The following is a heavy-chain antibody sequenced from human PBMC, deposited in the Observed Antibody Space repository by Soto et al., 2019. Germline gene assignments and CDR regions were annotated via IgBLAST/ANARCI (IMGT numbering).Heavy chain of an antibody. J-gene: IGHJ4*02. CDR3: ATNIVVVPAATDY. CDR2: ISSSSSTI. V-gene: IGHV3-48*01. Sequence: GGSLRLSCAASGFTFSSYSMNWVRQAPGKGLEWVSYISSSSSTIYYADSVKGRFTISRDNAKNSLYLQMNSLRAEDTAVYYCATNIVVVPAATDYWGQGTLVTVSS. D-gene: IGHD2-2*01. CDR1: GFTFSSYS.